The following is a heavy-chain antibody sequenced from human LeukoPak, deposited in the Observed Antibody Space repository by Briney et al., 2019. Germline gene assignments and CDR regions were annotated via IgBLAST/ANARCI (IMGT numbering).Heavy chain of an antibody. CDR3: ARDSTMVRGELDY. CDR2: ISSSSSYI. V-gene: IGHV3-21*01. J-gene: IGHJ4*02. Sequence: GGSLRLSCAASGFTFSSYSMNWVRQAPGKGLEWVSSISSSSSYIYYADSVKGRFTISRDNAKNSLYLQMNSLRAEDTAVYYCARDSTMVRGELDYWGQGTLVTVSS. CDR1: GFTFSSYS. D-gene: IGHD3-10*01.